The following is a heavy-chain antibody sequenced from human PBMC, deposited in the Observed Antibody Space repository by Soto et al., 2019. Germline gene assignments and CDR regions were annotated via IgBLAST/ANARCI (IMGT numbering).Heavy chain of an antibody. CDR1: GFTFSDHY. V-gene: IGHV3-11*01. J-gene: IGHJ3*02. CDR2: ISTSGRTI. D-gene: IGHD7-27*01. Sequence: AQLVESGGGLVKAGASLRLSCAVSGFTFSDHYMTWIRQAPGKGLEWVSDISTSGRTINYADAVKGRFTISRDNAKKSMYLQIDSLRPEDTAVYYCARAISWGGFAIWGQGTTVTVSS. CDR3: ARAISWGGFAI.